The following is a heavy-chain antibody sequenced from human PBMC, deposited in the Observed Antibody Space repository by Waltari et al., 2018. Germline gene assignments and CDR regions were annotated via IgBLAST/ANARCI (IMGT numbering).Heavy chain of an antibody. CDR2: VRSKANGFAI. Sequence: EVQLVESGGGLVQPGGSLTLSCAASGFTLSGSAVHWVRQASGKGLEWVGRVRSKANGFAIAYAASVEGRFIISRDDSKNTAYLQMNSLKAEDTAVYYCTSLEEVFLYYMNVWGKGTTVTISS. CDR3: TSLEEVFLYYMNV. D-gene: IGHD3-3*01. J-gene: IGHJ6*03. CDR1: GFTLSGSA. V-gene: IGHV3-73*02.